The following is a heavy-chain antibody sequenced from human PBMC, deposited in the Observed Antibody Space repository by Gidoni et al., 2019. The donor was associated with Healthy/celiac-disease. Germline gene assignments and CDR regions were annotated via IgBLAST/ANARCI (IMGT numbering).Heavy chain of an antibody. D-gene: IGHD3-3*01. Sequence: QVQLVESGGGVVQPGRSLRPSCAASGFTFRSYGMHWVRQAPGKGLEWVAVISYDGSNKYYADSVKGRFTISRDNSKNTLYLQMNSLRAEDTAVYYCAKTGGFTLDYWGQGTLVTVSS. CDR3: AKTGGFTLDY. CDR1: GFTFRSYG. V-gene: IGHV3-30*18. J-gene: IGHJ4*02. CDR2: ISYDGSNK.